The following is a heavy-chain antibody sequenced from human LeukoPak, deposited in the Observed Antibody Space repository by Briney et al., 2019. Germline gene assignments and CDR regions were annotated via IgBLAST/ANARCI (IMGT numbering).Heavy chain of an antibody. D-gene: IGHD6-13*01. V-gene: IGHV4-61*02. CDR1: GGSISSGGYY. J-gene: IGHJ6*03. Sequence: SETLSLTCTVSGGSISSGGYYWTWIRQPAGKGLEWIGRIYASGSTNYNPSLKSRLTISVDTSKNQFSLNLSSVTAADTAVYYCARSYSSSSVVSYYDYYMDVWGKGTTVTVSS. CDR2: IYASGST. CDR3: ARSYSSSSVVSYYDYYMDV.